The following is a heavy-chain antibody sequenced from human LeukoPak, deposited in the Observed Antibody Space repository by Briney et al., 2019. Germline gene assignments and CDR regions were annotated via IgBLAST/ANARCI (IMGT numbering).Heavy chain of an antibody. V-gene: IGHV1-2*02. D-gene: IGHD3-9*01. Sequence: AAVKVSCKASGYTFTGYYMHCVRQAPGQGLEWMGWINPNSGGTNYAQKFQGRVTMTRNTSISTAYMELSSLRSEDTAVYYCARVSKRRYFDWLLSPPVEHYMDVWGKGTTVTISS. CDR1: GYTFTGYY. J-gene: IGHJ6*03. CDR3: ARVSKRRYFDWLLSPPVEHYMDV. CDR2: INPNSGGT.